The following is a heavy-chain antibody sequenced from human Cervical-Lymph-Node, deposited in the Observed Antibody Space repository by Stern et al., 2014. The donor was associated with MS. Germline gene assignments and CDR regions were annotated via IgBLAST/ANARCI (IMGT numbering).Heavy chain of an antibody. CDR2: IVVGSGNT. J-gene: IGHJ5*02. CDR3: AARANYYDSPGYWFDP. Sequence: VQLVQSGPEVKKPGTSVKVSCKASGFTFTSSAVQWVRQARGQRLAWIGWIVVGSGNTNYAQKFQERVTITRDMSTSTAYMELSSLRSEDTAVYYCAARANYYDSPGYWFDPWGQGTLVTVSS. V-gene: IGHV1-58*01. CDR1: GFTFTSSA. D-gene: IGHD3-22*01.